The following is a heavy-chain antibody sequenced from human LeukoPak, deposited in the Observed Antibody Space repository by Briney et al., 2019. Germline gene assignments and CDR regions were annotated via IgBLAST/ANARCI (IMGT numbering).Heavy chain of an antibody. CDR1: GGSISSYY. D-gene: IGHD5-18*01. CDR3: ARQIQLWNYYYYYYYMDV. J-gene: IGHJ6*03. CDR2: IYTRGST. V-gene: IGHV4-4*09. Sequence: SETLSLTCTVSGGSISSYYWSWIRHPPGKGLEWIGYIYTRGSTNYNPSLKSRVTISVDTTKNQFSLKLSSVTAADTAVYYCARQIQLWNYYYYYYYMDVWGKGSTVTVSS.